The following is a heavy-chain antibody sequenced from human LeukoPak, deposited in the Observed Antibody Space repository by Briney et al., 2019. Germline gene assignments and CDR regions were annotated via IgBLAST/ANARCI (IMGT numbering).Heavy chain of an antibody. V-gene: IGHV4-31*03. J-gene: IGHJ6*02. CDR2: IYYSGST. CDR3: ARDLRDYGGNLRPYYYYGMDV. CDR1: GGSISSSHYY. D-gene: IGHD4-23*01. Sequence: SETLSLTCTVSGGSISSSHYYWSWIRQHPGKGLEWIGYIYYSGSTYYNPSLKSRVTMSVDTSKNQFSLKLSSVTAADTAVYYCARDLRDYGGNLRPYYYYGMDVWGQGTLVTVSS.